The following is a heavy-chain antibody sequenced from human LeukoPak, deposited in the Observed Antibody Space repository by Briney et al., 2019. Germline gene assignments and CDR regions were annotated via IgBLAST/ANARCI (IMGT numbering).Heavy chain of an antibody. CDR3: ARKEWVPYYFDY. CDR2: ISYTGSI. J-gene: IGHJ4*02. Sequence: SETLSLTCIVSGDSITHYYWSWIRQPPGKGLEWIGYISYTGSISYNPSLESRVTISVDMSKNQFSLNLISVTAADSAVYYCARKEWVPYYFDYWGQGALVTVSA. CDR1: GDSITHYY. D-gene: IGHD3-3*01. V-gene: IGHV4-59*01.